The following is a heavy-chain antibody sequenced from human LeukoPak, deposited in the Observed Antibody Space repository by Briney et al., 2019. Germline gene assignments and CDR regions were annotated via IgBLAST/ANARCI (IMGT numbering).Heavy chain of an antibody. D-gene: IGHD3-22*01. Sequence: SETLSLTCTVSGGSISSGGYYWSWIRQHPGKGLEWIGYIYYSGSTYYNPSLKSRVTISVDTSKNRFSLKLSSVTAADTAVYYCARGPYYYDSSGYYHKYFDYWGQGTLVTVSS. CDR1: GGSISSGGYY. CDR2: IYYSGST. J-gene: IGHJ4*02. CDR3: ARGPYYYDSSGYYHKYFDY. V-gene: IGHV4-31*03.